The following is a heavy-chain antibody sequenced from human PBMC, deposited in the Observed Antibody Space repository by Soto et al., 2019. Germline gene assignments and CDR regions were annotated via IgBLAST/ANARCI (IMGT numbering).Heavy chain of an antibody. J-gene: IGHJ4*02. Sequence: QLQLQESGPGLVKPSETLSLTCTVSGGSISSSSYYWGWIRQPPGKGLEWIGSIYYSGSTYYNPSLKSRVTISVDTSKNQFSLKLSSVTAADTVVYYCARQLGKAYCGGDCSNEYYFDYWGQGTLVTVSS. V-gene: IGHV4-39*01. CDR2: IYYSGST. CDR1: GGSISSSSYY. CDR3: ARQLGKAYCGGDCSNEYYFDY. D-gene: IGHD2-21*02.